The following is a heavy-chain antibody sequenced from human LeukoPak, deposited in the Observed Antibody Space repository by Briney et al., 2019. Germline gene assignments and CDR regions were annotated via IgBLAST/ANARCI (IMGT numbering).Heavy chain of an antibody. D-gene: IGHD4-17*01. CDR2: ISGSDGST. V-gene: IGHV3-23*01. J-gene: IGHJ4*02. Sequence: AGGSLRLSCAASGFTFSSYAMNWVRQAPGKGLEWVSTISGSDGSTYYADSVKGRFTISRDNSKNTLYLQMYSLRAEDTAVYYCAKNYGDYLFYFDYWGQGTLVTVSS. CDR1: GFTFSSYA. CDR3: AKNYGDYLFYFDY.